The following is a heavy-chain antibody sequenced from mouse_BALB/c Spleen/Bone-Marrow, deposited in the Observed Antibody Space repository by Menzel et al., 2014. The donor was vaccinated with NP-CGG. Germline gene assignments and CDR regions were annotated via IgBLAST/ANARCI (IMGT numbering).Heavy chain of an antibody. V-gene: IGHV5-17*02. D-gene: IGHD4-1*01. CDR2: INSGSSIT. Sequence: DVQLQESGGGLVQPGGSRKLSCAASGFTFSSFGMHWVRQAPEKGLEWVAYINSGSSITYYADTLKGRFTISRDNPKNTLFLQMTSLRSEDTAIYYCTRSRGNWDDFDVWGAGTTVTVSS. CDR3: TRSRGNWDDFDV. CDR1: GFTFSSFG. J-gene: IGHJ1*01.